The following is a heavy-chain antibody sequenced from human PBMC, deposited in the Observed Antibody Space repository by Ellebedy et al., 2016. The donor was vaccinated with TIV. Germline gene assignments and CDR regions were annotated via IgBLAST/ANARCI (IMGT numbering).Heavy chain of an antibody. CDR3: ARWFGELLYVRWFDP. Sequence: SETLSLTCSVSGGSISRSSYYWGWTRQPPGKGLEWIGSIHYSGSTDYNPSLKSRVTISADTSKNQFSLRLSSVTAADTALYYCARWFGELLYVRWFDPWGQGTLVTVSS. CDR1: GGSISRSSYY. D-gene: IGHD3-10*01. V-gene: IGHV4-39*01. J-gene: IGHJ5*02. CDR2: IHYSGST.